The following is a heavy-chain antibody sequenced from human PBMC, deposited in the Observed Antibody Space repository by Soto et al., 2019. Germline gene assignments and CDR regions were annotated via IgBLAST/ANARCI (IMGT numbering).Heavy chain of an antibody. D-gene: IGHD3-22*01. CDR2: ISYDGSNK. CDR1: GFTFSSYG. CDR3: ARNHETYYYDSSGYRTVPFFDY. Sequence: PGGSLRLSCAASGFTFSSYGMHWVRQAPGKGLEWVAVISYDGSNKYYADSVKGRFTISRDNSKNTLYLQMNSLRAEDTAVYYCARNHETYYYDSSGYRTVPFFDYWGQGTLVTV. J-gene: IGHJ4*02. V-gene: IGHV3-30*03.